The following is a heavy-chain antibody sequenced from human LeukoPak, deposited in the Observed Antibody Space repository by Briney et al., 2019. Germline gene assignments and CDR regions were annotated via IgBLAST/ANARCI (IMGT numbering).Heavy chain of an antibody. D-gene: IGHD1-26*01. J-gene: IGHJ4*02. CDR1: GFTFSSYW. Sequence: PGGSLRLSCAASGFTFSSYWMHWVRQAPGKGLVWVSRTNYDGSSTTYADSVKGRFTISRDNAKNTLYLQMNSLRAEDTAVYYCASKNGSYWGQGTLVTVSS. CDR3: ASKNGSY. V-gene: IGHV3-74*01. CDR2: TNYDGSST.